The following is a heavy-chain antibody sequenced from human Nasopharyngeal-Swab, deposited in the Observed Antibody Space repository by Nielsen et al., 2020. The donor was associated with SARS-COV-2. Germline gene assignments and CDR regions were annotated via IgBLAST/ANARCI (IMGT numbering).Heavy chain of an antibody. CDR3: AREGPAATVYFDY. Sequence: GESLKISCAASGFTLSNYGMNWVRQAPGKGLEWVSYISSRSSTMYYADSVKGRFTISRDNVKNSLYLQMNSLRAEDTAVYYCAREGPAATVYFDYWGQGTLVTVSS. J-gene: IGHJ4*02. D-gene: IGHD2-2*01. V-gene: IGHV3-48*04. CDR2: ISSRSSTM. CDR1: GFTLSNYG.